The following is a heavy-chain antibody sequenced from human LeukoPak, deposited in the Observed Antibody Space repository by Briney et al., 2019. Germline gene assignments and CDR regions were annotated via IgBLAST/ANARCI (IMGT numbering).Heavy chain of an antibody. J-gene: IGHJ6*02. CDR1: GGTFSSSA. CDR3: AKDQGLTAPPPYGLDV. Sequence: SVKVSCKTSGGTFSSSAITWVRQAPGQGLEWMGRIIPVLNITTYAQKFQGRVTITADTSTSTVYMELSSLRSEGTAVYYCAKDQGLTAPPPYGLDVWGQGTTVIVTS. V-gene: IGHV1-69*04. CDR2: IIPVLNIT. D-gene: IGHD5-18*01.